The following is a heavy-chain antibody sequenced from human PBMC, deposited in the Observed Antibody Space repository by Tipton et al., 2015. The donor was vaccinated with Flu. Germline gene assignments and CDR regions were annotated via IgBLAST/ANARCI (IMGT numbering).Heavy chain of an antibody. J-gene: IGHJ6*02. CDR1: GYIFRNYW. D-gene: IGHD1-26*01. CDR3: ASFVGGTDFCYCGLDV. Sequence: VQLVQSGAEVKKPGESLRISCEGSGYIFRNYWIVWVRQMPGKGLEWVSGITGSGGGTYYADSVKGRFIISRDNDNNMLSLQMNSLRAEDTAVYYCASFVGGTDFCYCGLDVWGQGATVNVS. V-gene: IGHV3-23*04. CDR2: ITGSGGGT.